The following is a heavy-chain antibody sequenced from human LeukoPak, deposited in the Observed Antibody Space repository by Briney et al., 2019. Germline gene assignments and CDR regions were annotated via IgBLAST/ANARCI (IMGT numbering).Heavy chain of an antibody. D-gene: IGHD3-22*01. CDR3: ARDSYYYDSSGYYCLDY. CDR1: GFTFSSYW. J-gene: IGHJ4*02. Sequence: GGSLRLSCAASGFTFSSYWMSWVRQAPGKGLEWVANIKQDGSEKYYVDSVKGRFTISRDNAKNSLYLQMNSLRAEDTAVYYCARDSYYYDSSGYYCLDYWGQGTLVTVSS. V-gene: IGHV3-7*01. CDR2: IKQDGSEK.